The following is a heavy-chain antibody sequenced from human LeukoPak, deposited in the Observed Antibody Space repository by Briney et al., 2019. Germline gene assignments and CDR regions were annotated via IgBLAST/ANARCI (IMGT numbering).Heavy chain of an antibody. CDR2: ISGSGGST. Sequence: PGGSLRLSCAASGFSFNTYAISWVRQAPGKGLEWVSAISGSGGSTYYADSVKGRFTISRDNSKNTLYLQMNSLRAEDTAVYYCAKDLAKKVVPAAIADYWGQGTLVTVSS. D-gene: IGHD2-2*02. V-gene: IGHV3-23*01. CDR1: GFSFNTYA. CDR3: AKDLAKKVVPAAIADY. J-gene: IGHJ4*02.